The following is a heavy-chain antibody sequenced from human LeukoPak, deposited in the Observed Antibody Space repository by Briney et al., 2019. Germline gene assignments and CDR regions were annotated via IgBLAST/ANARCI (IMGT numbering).Heavy chain of an antibody. CDR2: ISPRGT. Sequence: SETLSLSCVMYGGSFTGYYWSWIRQSPGKGLEWIGEISPRGTKYNPSLKSRVTISLDTTKNQFSLILSSVTAADAALHFCASDSYSSIGYFWSQGTLVTVSS. CDR1: GGSFTGYY. CDR3: ASDSYSSIGYF. D-gene: IGHD6-13*01. V-gene: IGHV4-34*01. J-gene: IGHJ4*02.